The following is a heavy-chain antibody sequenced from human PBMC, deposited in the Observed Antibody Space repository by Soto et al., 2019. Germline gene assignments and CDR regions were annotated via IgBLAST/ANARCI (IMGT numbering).Heavy chain of an antibody. J-gene: IGHJ4*02. CDR2: IYYRGTT. CDR3: ARRKVNHNFGDLGLFDY. Sequence: SETLSLTCTVSGASINTTTYYWGWIRQPPGKGLEWIGSIYYRGTTYYNPSLKSRVTISVDTPKNQFSLNLRSVTAVDTAVYYCARRKVNHNFGDLGLFDYWGQGTLVTVS. V-gene: IGHV4-39*01. CDR1: GASINTTTYY. D-gene: IGHD4-17*01.